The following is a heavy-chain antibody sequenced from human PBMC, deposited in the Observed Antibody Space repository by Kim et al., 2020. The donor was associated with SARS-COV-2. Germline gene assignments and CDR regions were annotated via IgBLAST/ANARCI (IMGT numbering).Heavy chain of an antibody. CDR2: FYSGGST. CDR3: ASGGSSGWTYFAN. D-gene: IGHD6-19*01. J-gene: IGHJ4*02. Sequence: GGSLRLSCAASGLTVSSNYMSWVRQAPGKGPEWVSVFYSGGSTYYADSVKGRFAISRDNSKNTLYLQMNYLGGEDTAVYYCASGGSSGWTYFANWGQGTLVTVSS. V-gene: IGHV3-53*01. CDR1: GLTVSSNY.